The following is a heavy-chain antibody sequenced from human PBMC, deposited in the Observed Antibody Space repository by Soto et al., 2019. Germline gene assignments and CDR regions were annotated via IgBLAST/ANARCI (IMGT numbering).Heavy chain of an antibody. CDR3: ARLRTPHSGPYFFDY. V-gene: IGHV1-69*02. D-gene: IGHD6-19*01. Sequence: ASVKVSCKASVGTFSTYTLSWVRHSPRQGLEWMGRFIPILGIANYAQKFQGRVTITADKSTSTAYMELSSLKSEDTAVYYCARLRTPHSGPYFFDYWGPGTLVTVSS. J-gene: IGHJ4*02. CDR2: FIPILGIA. CDR1: VGTFSTYT.